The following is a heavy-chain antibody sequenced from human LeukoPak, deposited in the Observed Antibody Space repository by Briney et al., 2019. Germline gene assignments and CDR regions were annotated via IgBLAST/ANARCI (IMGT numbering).Heavy chain of an antibody. V-gene: IGHV1-2*02. CDR2: INPNSGGT. Sequence: ASVKVSCKASGYTFTSYGISWVRQAPRQGLEWMGWINPNSGGTNYAQKFQGRVTMTRDTSISTAYMELSRLRSDDTAVYYCATYCSSTSCYELYNWFDPWGQGTLVTVSS. D-gene: IGHD2-2*01. CDR3: ATYCSSTSCYELYNWFDP. CDR1: GYTFTSYG. J-gene: IGHJ5*02.